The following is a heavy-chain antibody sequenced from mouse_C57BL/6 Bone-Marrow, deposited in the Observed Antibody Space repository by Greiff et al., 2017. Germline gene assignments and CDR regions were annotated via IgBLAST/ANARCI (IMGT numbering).Heavy chain of an antibody. Sequence: VQLQQSGAELVRPGASVKLSCTASGFNIKDDYMHWVKQRPEQGLEWIGWIDPENGDTEYASKFQGKATITADTSSNPAYLHLSSLTSEDTAVYYCTTIRFTTGVADYWCQGTTLTVSS. CDR2: IDPENGDT. D-gene: IGHD1-1*01. CDR1: GFNIKDDY. CDR3: TTIRFTTGVADY. V-gene: IGHV14-4*01. J-gene: IGHJ2*01.